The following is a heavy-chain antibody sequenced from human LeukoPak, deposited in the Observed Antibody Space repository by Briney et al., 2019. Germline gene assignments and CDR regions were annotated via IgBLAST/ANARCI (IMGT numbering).Heavy chain of an antibody. J-gene: IGHJ4*02. CDR2: IEGKTDGGTT. CDR1: GFXFINAW. Sequence: PGGSLRLSCAASGFXFINAWITWVRQAPGKGLEWVGLIEGKTDGGTTDYAAPVKGRFIISRDDSKNTLYLQMDSLQTEDTAVYYCTTHYPDSGSYNYWGQGTLVTVSS. D-gene: IGHD6-13*01. V-gene: IGHV3-15*04. CDR3: TTHYPDSGSYNY.